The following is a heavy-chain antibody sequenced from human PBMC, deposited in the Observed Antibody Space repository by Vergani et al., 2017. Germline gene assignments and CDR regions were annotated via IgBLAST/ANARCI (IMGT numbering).Heavy chain of an antibody. CDR3: SRAYGRYDWFDY. Sequence: EVQLLESGGGLVQPGGSLRLSCAASGFTFSSYAMSWVRQAPGKGLGWVSAISGSGGSTYYANSLKGLFTISRDNSKNTLYLQMNSLRVEDTALDYCSRAYGRYDWFDYWGQRTLVTVSS. D-gene: IGHD1-20*01. CDR2: ISGSGGST. J-gene: IGHJ4*01. V-gene: IGHV3-23*01. CDR1: GFTFSSYA.